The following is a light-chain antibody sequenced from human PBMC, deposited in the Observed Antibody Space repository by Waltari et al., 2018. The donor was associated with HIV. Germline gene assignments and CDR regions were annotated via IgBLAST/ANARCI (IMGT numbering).Light chain of an antibody. CDR3: QLYSSSIT. CDR1: QSVSSSD. Sequence: EIVLTQSPGTLSLSQVDRATLSCRATQSVSSSDLASYQQKPGQAPRLLIYGASTRATGVPDRFSGSGSGTDFTLTISRLEPEDCAVYFCQLYSSSITFGQGTRLEIK. V-gene: IGKV3-20*01. CDR2: GAS. J-gene: IGKJ5*01.